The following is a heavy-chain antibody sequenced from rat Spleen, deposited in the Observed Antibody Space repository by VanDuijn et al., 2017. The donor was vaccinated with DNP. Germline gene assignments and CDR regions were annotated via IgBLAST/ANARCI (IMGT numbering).Heavy chain of an antibody. D-gene: IGHD1-4*01. CDR2: ISYDGGHI. CDR1: GFTFSDYY. CDR3: ARHVLPLRVWDY. J-gene: IGHJ2*01. Sequence: EVQLVESGGGLVQPGRSLKLSCATSGFTFSDYYMAWVRQAPTKGQEWVAFISYDGGHIAYGDSVKGRFTISRDIAKNTLYLQMNSLRSEDTATYYCARHVLPLRVWDYWGQGVMVTVSS. V-gene: IGHV5-22*01.